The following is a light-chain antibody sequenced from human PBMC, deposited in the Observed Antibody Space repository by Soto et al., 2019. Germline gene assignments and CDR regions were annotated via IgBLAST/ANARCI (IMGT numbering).Light chain of an antibody. J-gene: IGKJ4*01. CDR1: QSVSLN. CDR2: DAS. Sequence: DIVLTQPPATLSVSPGERATLSCRASQSVSLNLAWYQHKLGQAPRLLIYDASTRVTGIPARFSGSGSGTDFTLTISYLKSEDFGVYYCQQYNNGPPPVTFGGGTKVEI. CDR3: QQYNNGPPPVT. V-gene: IGKV3-15*01.